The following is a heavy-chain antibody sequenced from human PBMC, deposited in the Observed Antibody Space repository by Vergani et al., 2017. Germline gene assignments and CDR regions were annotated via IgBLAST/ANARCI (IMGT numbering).Heavy chain of an antibody. V-gene: IGHV3-23*01. Sequence: EVQLLGSGGTLLQPGGSLRLSCTASGFIFGTYALSWFRQAPGKGLEWVSGISASGAPTYYADSVKGRVTISRDNSKNTLYLQMNSLRAEDTAVYYCAREVGYPYYMDVWGKGTTVTVSS. CDR1: GFIFGTYA. CDR3: AREVGYPYYMDV. J-gene: IGHJ6*03. CDR2: ISASGAPT. D-gene: IGHD6-25*01.